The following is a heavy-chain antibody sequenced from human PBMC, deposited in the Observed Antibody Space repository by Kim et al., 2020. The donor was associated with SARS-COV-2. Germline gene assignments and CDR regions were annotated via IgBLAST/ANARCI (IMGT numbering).Heavy chain of an antibody. CDR2: IYSGGST. Sequence: GGSLRLSCAASGFTVSSNYMSWVRQAPGKGLEWVSVIYSGGSTYYADSVKGRFTISRDNSKNTLYLQMNSLRAEDTAVYYCARASSEYYGSVWGSNYYGMDVWGQGTTVTVSS. D-gene: IGHD3-10*01. CDR3: ARASSEYYGSVWGSNYYGMDV. J-gene: IGHJ6*02. V-gene: IGHV3-53*01. CDR1: GFTVSSNY.